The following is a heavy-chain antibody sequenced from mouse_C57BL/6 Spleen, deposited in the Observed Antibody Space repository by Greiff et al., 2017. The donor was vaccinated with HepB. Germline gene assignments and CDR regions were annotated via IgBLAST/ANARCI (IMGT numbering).Heavy chain of an antibody. D-gene: IGHD2-1*01. J-gene: IGHJ4*01. CDR1: GYTFTSYW. CDR2: IDPSDSYT. V-gene: IGHV1-69*01. CDR3: ARSNGNYEGNAMDY. Sequence: QVQLQQPGAELVMPGASVKLSCKASGYTFTSYWMHWVKQRPGQGLEWIGEIDPSDSYTNYNQKFKGKSTLTVDKSSSTAYMQLSSLTSEDSAVYYCARSNGNYEGNAMDYWGQGTSVTVSS.